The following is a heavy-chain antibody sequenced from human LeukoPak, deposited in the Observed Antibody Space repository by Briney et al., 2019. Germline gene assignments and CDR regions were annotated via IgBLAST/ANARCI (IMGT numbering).Heavy chain of an antibody. CDR1: GFTLSSYA. CDR3: ARDRDQLLYFWFDP. V-gene: IGHV3-30*01. J-gene: IGHJ5*02. D-gene: IGHD2-2*02. CDR2: ISYDGSNK. Sequence: GGSLRLSCAASGFTLSSYAMHWVRQAPGKGLGWVAVISYDGSNKYYADSVKGRFTISRDNSKNTLYLQMNSLRAEDTAVYYCARDRDQLLYFWFDPWGQGTLVTVSS.